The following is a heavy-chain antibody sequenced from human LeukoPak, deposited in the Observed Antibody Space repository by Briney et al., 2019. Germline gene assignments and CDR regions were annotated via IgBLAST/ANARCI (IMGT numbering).Heavy chain of an antibody. J-gene: IGHJ4*02. Sequence: PGGSLRLSCALSGFSFSDAWMSWVRQTPGKGLEWVGRIESKTDGGTTDYAALVKGRFTISRDDSTNTLYLQMNSLKSEDTAVYYCTTYGSGRKFDYWGQGVLVTVSS. CDR2: IESKTDGGTT. CDR1: GFSFSDAW. CDR3: TTYGSGRKFDY. V-gene: IGHV3-15*04. D-gene: IGHD3-10*01.